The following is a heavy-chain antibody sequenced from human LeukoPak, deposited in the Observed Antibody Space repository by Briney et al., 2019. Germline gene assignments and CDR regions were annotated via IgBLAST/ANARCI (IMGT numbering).Heavy chain of an antibody. CDR2: ISSNGGKT. Sequence: PGGSLRLSCAASGFTFSSYDMHWVRQAPGKGLEYVSTISSNGGKTNYANSVKGRFTISRDNSKNTLYLQMNSLRAEDTAVYYCAKGPLLWDWGQGTLVTVSS. CDR3: AKGPLLWD. V-gene: IGHV3-64*01. J-gene: IGHJ4*02. D-gene: IGHD2/OR15-2a*01. CDR1: GFTFSSYD.